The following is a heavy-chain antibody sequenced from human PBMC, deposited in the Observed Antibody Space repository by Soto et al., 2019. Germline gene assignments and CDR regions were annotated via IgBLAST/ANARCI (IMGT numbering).Heavy chain of an antibody. J-gene: IGHJ6*02. CDR3: ARVYCGGDCYSPYDYGLDV. CDR1: GGSVSSEYYY. V-gene: IGHV4-39*07. Sequence: PSATLSLTCSVSGGSVSSEYYYWAWIRQAPGKGLEWIGSVHHTGVTDYNPSLKSRVMISADTSKNQFSLKLSSVTAADAAVYYCARVYCGGDCYSPYDYGLDVWGQGTTVPVSS. D-gene: IGHD2-21*02. CDR2: VHHTGVT.